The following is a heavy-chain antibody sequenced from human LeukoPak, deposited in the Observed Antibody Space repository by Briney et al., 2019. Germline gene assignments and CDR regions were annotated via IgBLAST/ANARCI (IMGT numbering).Heavy chain of an antibody. D-gene: IGHD3-22*01. J-gene: IGHJ3*02. CDR1: GFTFSSYA. CDR2: ISSNGGST. Sequence: GGSLRLSCAASGFTFSSYAMHWVRQAPGKGLEYVSAISSNGGSTYYANSVKGRFTISRDNCKNTLYLQMGSLRAEDMAVYYCARDRGDSSGFDAFDIWGQGTMVTVSS. CDR3: ARDRGDSSGFDAFDI. V-gene: IGHV3-64*01.